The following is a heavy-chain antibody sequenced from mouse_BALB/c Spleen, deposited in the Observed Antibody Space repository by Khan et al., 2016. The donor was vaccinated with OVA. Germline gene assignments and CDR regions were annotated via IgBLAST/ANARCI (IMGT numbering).Heavy chain of an antibody. CDR3: TRGEYDGDY. CDR1: GYTFTSYW. D-gene: IGHD2-14*01. J-gene: IGHJ2*01. CDR2: IYPGSGST. Sequence: LQQPGSELVRPGASVKLSCKASGYTFTSYWMHWVKQRPGQGLEWIGNIYPGSGSTNYDEKFKSKATLTVDTYSRTAYMQLSRLTSEDTAVYYCTRGEYDGDYWGQGTTLTVSS. V-gene: IGHV1S22*01.